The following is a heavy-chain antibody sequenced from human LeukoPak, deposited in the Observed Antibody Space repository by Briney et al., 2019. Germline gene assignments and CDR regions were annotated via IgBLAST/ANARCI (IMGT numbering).Heavy chain of an antibody. Sequence: GGSLRLSCAASGFTVSSNYMSWVRQAPGKGLEWVSIIYTGGSTYYADSVKGRFTISRDNSQSTLYLQMSSLRGEDTAVYYCARDPRGPTGNDHNGRDSFDFWGQGALVTVSS. CDR2: IYTGGST. CDR3: ARDPRGPTGNDHNGRDSFDF. D-gene: IGHD1-14*01. CDR1: GFTVSSNY. J-gene: IGHJ4*02. V-gene: IGHV3-53*05.